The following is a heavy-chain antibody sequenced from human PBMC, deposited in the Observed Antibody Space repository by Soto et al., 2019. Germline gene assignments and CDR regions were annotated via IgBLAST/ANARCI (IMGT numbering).Heavy chain of an antibody. CDR1: GYTFTSYG. CDR3: ARGGHIAAAEYYYYYGMDV. J-gene: IGHJ6*01. D-gene: IGHD6-13*01. V-gene: IGHV1-18*01. CDR2: ISAYNGNT. Sequence: ASVKVSCKASGYTFTSYGISWVRQAPGQGLEWMGWISAYNGNTNYAQKLQGRVTMTTDTSTSTAYMELRSLRSDDTAVYYCARGGHIAAAEYYYYYGMDVWGQGATVTVSS.